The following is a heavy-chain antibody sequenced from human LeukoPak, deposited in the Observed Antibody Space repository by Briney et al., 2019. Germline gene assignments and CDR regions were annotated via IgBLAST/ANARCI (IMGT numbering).Heavy chain of an antibody. D-gene: IGHD5-18*01. J-gene: IGHJ6*02. V-gene: IGHV3-30*03. CDR3: AFLEGYSYGTGSSYGTDV. Sequence: GSLRLSCAASGFTLSSYAIHWVRQAPGKGLEWVAVMSFDVRNTYYSESVKGRFTITRDNFRNTLYLQMNSPRTEDTAVYYCAFLEGYSYGTGSSYGTDVWGQGTAVTVS. CDR1: GFTLSSYA. CDR2: MSFDVRNT.